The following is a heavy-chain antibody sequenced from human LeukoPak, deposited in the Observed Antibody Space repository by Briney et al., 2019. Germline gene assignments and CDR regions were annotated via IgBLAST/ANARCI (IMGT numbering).Heavy chain of an antibody. V-gene: IGHV3-23*01. Sequence: GGSLGLSCAASGFTFSSYAMSWVRQAPGKGLEWVSAISGSGGSTYYADSVKGRFTISRDNSKNTLYLQMNSLRAEDTAVYYCAKVGDCTSCYSSWFDPWGQGTLVTVSS. CDR3: AKVGDCTSCYSSWFDP. CDR1: GFTFSSYA. D-gene: IGHD2-2*01. CDR2: ISGSGGST. J-gene: IGHJ5*02.